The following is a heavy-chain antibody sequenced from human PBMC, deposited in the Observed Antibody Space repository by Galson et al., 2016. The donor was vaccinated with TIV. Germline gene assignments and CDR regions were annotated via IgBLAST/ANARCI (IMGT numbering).Heavy chain of an antibody. CDR2: TDWDGDK. CDR3: ARAPISIFGLATSYYFDY. D-gene: IGHD3-3*01. CDR1: GFSLTTHGMC. V-gene: IGHV2-70*17. J-gene: IGHJ4*02. Sequence: PALVKPPQTLTLTCTFSGFSLTTHGMCVSWIRQPPGKALEWLARTDWDGDKFYSTSLQTRLTISKDISRNQVVLTMTNMDPVDTATYYCARAPISIFGLATSYYFDYWGQGTLVTVSS.